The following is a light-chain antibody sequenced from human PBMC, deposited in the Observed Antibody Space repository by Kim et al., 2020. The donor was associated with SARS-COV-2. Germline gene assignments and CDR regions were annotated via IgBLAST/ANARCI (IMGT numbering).Light chain of an antibody. CDR3: QTWDTGIQI. Sequence: ASVRRTCTLMSRHSSYAIAWHQQQPEKGPRHLLRVTSDGNLIKGDGIPDRFSGSRSGAERYLTISSLQSEDEADYYCQTWDTGIQIFGGGTQLTVL. CDR2: VTSDGNL. J-gene: IGLJ2*01. CDR1: SRHSSYA. V-gene: IGLV4-69*01.